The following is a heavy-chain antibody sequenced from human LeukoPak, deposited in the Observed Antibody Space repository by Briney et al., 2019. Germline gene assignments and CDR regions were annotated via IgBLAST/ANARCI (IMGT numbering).Heavy chain of an antibody. Sequence: GGSLRLSCAASGFTFSSYGMHWVRQAPGKGLEWVAFIRYDGSNKYYADSVKGRFTISRDNSKNTLYLQMNSLRAEDTAVYYCAKGPARFLEAYYYMDVWGKGTTVTVSS. CDR3: AKGPARFLEAYYYMDV. V-gene: IGHV3-30*02. J-gene: IGHJ6*03. D-gene: IGHD3-3*01. CDR2: IRYDGSNK. CDR1: GFTFSSYG.